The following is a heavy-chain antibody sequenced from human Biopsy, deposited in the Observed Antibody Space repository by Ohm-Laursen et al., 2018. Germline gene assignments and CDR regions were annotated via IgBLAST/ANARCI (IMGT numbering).Heavy chain of an antibody. CDR1: GNTFSTYH. V-gene: IGHV1-46*01. Sequence: ASVKVSCKASGNTFSTYHIHWVRQAPGQGLEWMGVISPSGATTSFSQKFQGRITMTRDTSTGTVYMDLNSLGSEDTAVYYCARAGVGSDGTDSYYYGMDVWGPGTTVTVSS. J-gene: IGHJ6*02. CDR3: ARAGVGSDGTDSYYYGMDV. D-gene: IGHD5-24*01. CDR2: ISPSGATT.